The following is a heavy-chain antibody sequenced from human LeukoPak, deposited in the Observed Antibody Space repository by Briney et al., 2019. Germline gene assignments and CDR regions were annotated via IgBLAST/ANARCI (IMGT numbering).Heavy chain of an antibody. D-gene: IGHD6-6*01. CDR1: GFTFSDYY. Sequence: GGSLRLSCAASGFTFSDYYTSWIRQAPGKGLEWVSYISSSGSTIYYADSVKGRFTISRDNAKNSLYLQMNSLRAEDTALYYCARDYDGSSSDYWGQGTLVTVSS. CDR3: ARDYDGSSSDY. V-gene: IGHV3-11*01. CDR2: ISSSGSTI. J-gene: IGHJ4*02.